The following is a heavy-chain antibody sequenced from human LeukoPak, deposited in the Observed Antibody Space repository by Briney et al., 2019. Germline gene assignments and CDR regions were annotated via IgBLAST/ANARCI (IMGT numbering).Heavy chain of an antibody. CDR2: VHPSEGT. D-gene: IGHD5-12*01. V-gene: IGHV4-4*02. CDR1: GGSVSHSNW. J-gene: IGHJ4*02. Sequence: PSETLSLTCAVSGGSVSHSNWWTWVRQSPGKGLEWIGEVHPSEGTNYNPSLKSRVTISLDKSKNQFSLKLSSVTAADTAVYYCARETIVATILDYWGQGTLVTVSS. CDR3: ARETIVATILDY.